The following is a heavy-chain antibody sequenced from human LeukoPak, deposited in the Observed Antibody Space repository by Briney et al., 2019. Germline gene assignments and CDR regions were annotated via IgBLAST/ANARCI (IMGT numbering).Heavy chain of an antibody. CDR3: AREELRYSLKNFDY. Sequence: SQTLSLTCALSGDIVSSNSAAWNWIRQSPSRGLEWLERTYYRSKWYNDYAVSVKIRITINPDTSKNQFSLQLNSVTPEDTAVYYCAREELRYSLKNFDYWGQGTLVTVSS. CDR1: GDIVSSNSAA. CDR2: TYYRSKWYN. V-gene: IGHV6-1*01. J-gene: IGHJ4*02. D-gene: IGHD3-9*01.